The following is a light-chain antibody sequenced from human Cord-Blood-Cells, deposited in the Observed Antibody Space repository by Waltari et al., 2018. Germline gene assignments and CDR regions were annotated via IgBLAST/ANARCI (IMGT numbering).Light chain of an antibody. V-gene: IGLV3-25*02. CDR3: QSADSSGTYPV. CDR2: KDS. CDR1: ALPKQY. Sequence: SSELTQPPSVPVSPGQTARNTCSGDALPKQYSYWYQQKPGQAPVLVIYKDSEMPSGIPERFSGSSSGTTVTLTISGVQAEDEADYYCQSADSSGTYPVFGGGTKLTVL. J-gene: IGLJ3*02.